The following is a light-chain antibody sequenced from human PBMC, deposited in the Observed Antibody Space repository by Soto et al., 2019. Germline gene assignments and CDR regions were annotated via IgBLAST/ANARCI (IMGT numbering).Light chain of an antibody. J-gene: IGLJ2*01. Sequence: QSALTQPASVSGSPGQSMTISCTGTSSDVGGYKYVSWYQQHPGKAPKLMIYDVSNRPSGVSNRFSGSKSGNTASLTISGLQAEDEADYYCSSYTSSSTVVFGGGTKLTVL. V-gene: IGLV2-14*01. CDR2: DVS. CDR3: SSYTSSSTVV. CDR1: SSDVGGYKY.